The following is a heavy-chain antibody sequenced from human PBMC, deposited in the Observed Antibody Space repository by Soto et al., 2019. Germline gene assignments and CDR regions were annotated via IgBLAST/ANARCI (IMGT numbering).Heavy chain of an antibody. D-gene: IGHD5-18*01. CDR1: GGSFSGYY. CDR3: ARSRSSRIKQLWLQFPSWFDP. Sequence: SETLSLTCAVYGGSFSGYYWSWIRQPPGKGLEWIGEINHSGSTNYNPSLKSRVTISVDTSKNQFSLKLSSVTAADTAVYYCARSRSSRIKQLWLQFPSWFDPWGQGTLVTVSS. CDR2: INHSGST. V-gene: IGHV4-34*01. J-gene: IGHJ5*02.